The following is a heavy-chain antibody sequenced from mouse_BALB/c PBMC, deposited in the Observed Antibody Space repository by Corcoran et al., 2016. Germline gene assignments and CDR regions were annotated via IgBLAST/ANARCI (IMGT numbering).Heavy chain of an antibody. V-gene: IGHV1S136*01. D-gene: IGHD2-3*01. CDR2: INPYNDGT. CDR1: GYTFTSYV. CDR3: ARSGWLLPYWYFDV. Sequence: EVQLQQSGPELVKPGASVKMSCKASGYTFTSYVMHWVKQKPRQGLEWIGYINPYNDGTKYNEKFKGKATLTSDKSSSTAYMELSSLTSEDSAVYYCARSGWLLPYWYFDVWGAGTTVTVSS. J-gene: IGHJ1*01.